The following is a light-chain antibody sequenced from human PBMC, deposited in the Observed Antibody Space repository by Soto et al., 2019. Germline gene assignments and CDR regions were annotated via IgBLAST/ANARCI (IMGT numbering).Light chain of an antibody. Sequence: EIVLTQSPGTLSLSPGERATLSCRASQSVSSSYLAWYQQKPGQAPRLLIYGASSRATGIPDRCSGSGSATDFTLTISRLEPEDVVVYYCQQYDSSPLTFGGGTKVEIK. CDR2: GAS. CDR1: QSVSSSY. J-gene: IGKJ4*02. V-gene: IGKV3-20*01. CDR3: QQYDSSPLT.